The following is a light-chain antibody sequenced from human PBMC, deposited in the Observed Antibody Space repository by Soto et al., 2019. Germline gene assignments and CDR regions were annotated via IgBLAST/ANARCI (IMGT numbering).Light chain of an antibody. V-gene: IGLV2-14*01. CDR2: DVS. CDR1: ISDVGGYHY. Sequence: QSALTQPAAVSWSPVQSITISSKGTISDVGGYHYVSWHQQHPGRSTKLMIYDVSNRPSGVSHRFSGSKSGTTASLTITGFQDGNEADEYCSSYTSSSLYVFGTGTKLTVL. CDR3: SSYTSSSLYV. J-gene: IGLJ1*01.